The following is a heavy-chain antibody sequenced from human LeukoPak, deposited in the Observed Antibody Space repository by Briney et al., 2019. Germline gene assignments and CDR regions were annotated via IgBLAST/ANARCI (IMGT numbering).Heavy chain of an antibody. V-gene: IGHV4-38-2*01. CDR2: IYHSGST. D-gene: IGHD4-17*01. Sequence: KPSETLSLTCAVSGDSISSGYYWGWIRQPPGKGLEWIGSIYHSGSTYYNPSLKSRVTISVDTSKNQFSLKLSSVTAADTAVYYCARQIHDYGDYFDYWGQGTLDTVSS. CDR1: GDSISSGYY. CDR3: ARQIHDYGDYFDY. J-gene: IGHJ4*02.